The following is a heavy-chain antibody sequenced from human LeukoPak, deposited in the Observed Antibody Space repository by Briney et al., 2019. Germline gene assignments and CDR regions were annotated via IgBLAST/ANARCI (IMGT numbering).Heavy chain of an antibody. CDR1: GGSINGYY. CDR3: ARIAASALEY. D-gene: IGHD6-13*01. CDR2: IYYSGST. J-gene: IGHJ4*02. V-gene: IGHV4-59*13. Sequence: PSETLSLTCTVSGGSINGYYWSWIRQPPGKGLEYIGYIYYSGSTDYNPSLKSRVTISVDTSNNQFSLKVTSVTAADTAVYYCARIAASALEYWGQEALVTVSS.